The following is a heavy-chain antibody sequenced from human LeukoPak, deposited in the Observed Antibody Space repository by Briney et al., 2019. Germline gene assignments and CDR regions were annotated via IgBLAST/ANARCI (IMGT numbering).Heavy chain of an antibody. Sequence: SETLSLTCTVSGGSISSSSYYWGWIRQPPGKGLEWIGSIYYSGSTYYNPSLKSRVTISVDTSKNQFSLKLSSVTAADTALYYCARRYDFWSGYFYYFDYWGQGTLVTVSS. CDR3: ARRYDFWSGYFYYFDY. D-gene: IGHD3-3*01. V-gene: IGHV4-39*01. CDR1: GGSISSSSYY. J-gene: IGHJ4*02. CDR2: IYYSGST.